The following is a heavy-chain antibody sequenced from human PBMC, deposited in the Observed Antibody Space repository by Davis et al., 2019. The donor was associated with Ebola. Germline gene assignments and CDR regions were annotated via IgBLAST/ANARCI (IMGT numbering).Heavy chain of an antibody. J-gene: IGHJ4*02. CDR2: IYHSGSA. Sequence: SETLSLTCAVSGGSISSSNWWSWVRQPPGKGLEWIGEIYHSGSATYNPSLKSRVTMSVDNSKNQFSLRLSSVTAADTAVYYCARSHSDWLLPFDYWGQGTLATVSS. D-gene: IGHD3-9*01. V-gene: IGHV4-4*02. CDR1: GGSISSSNW. CDR3: ARSHSDWLLPFDY.